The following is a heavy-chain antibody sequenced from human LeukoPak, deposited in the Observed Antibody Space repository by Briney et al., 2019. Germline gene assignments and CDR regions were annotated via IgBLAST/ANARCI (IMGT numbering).Heavy chain of an antibody. Sequence: PSDTLSLTCTVAGGSISSYYWSWIRQSPGEGLEWIGYISYTGSTNYNPSLSSRVTISLDTSKNQFSLKLTSVTAADTAIYYCARDKSLGGNWYGNDYWGQGTLVTVSS. CDR1: GGSISSYY. J-gene: IGHJ4*02. CDR2: ISYTGST. V-gene: IGHV4-59*01. CDR3: ARDKSLGGNWYGNDY. D-gene: IGHD1-1*01.